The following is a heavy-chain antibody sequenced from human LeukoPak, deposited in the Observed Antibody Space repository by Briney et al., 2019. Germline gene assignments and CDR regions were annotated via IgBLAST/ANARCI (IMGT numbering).Heavy chain of an antibody. Sequence: GGSLRLSCAASGFTFSSYGMHWVRQAPGKGLEWVAVIWYDGSNKYYADSVKGRFTISRDNSKNTLYLQMNSLRAEDTAVYYCAKEITSGYSYGYPDYWGQGTLATVSS. CDR1: GFTFSSYG. D-gene: IGHD5-18*01. CDR2: IWYDGSNK. CDR3: AKEITSGYSYGYPDY. V-gene: IGHV3-33*06. J-gene: IGHJ4*02.